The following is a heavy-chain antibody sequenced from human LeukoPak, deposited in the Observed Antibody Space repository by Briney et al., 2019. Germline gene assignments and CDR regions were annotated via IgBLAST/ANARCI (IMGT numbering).Heavy chain of an antibody. CDR1: GYTFTSYD. CDR2: MNPNSGNT. Sequence: GASVKVSCKASGYTFTSYDINWVRQAPGQGLEWMGWMNPNSGNTDYAQKFQGRVTMTRDTSISTAYMELSSLRSEDTAVYYCARVTPDFWSGYRNYWGQGTLVTVSS. J-gene: IGHJ4*02. CDR3: ARVTPDFWSGYRNY. D-gene: IGHD3-3*01. V-gene: IGHV1-8*01.